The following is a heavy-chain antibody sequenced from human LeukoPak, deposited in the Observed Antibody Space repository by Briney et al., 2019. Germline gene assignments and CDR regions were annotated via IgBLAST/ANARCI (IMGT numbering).Heavy chain of an antibody. V-gene: IGHV3-69-1*01. D-gene: IGHD2-21*02. CDR3: ATSIVVVTAHPLYFDY. CDR2: ITGGGRT. J-gene: IGHJ4*02. CDR1: GFTFSDYA. Sequence: GGSLRLSCAASGFTFSDYAMSWVRQAPGKGPEWVSAITGGGRTYYADSVKGRFTISRDNAKNSLYLQMNSLRAEDTAVYYCATSIVVVTAHPLYFDYWGQGTLVTVSS.